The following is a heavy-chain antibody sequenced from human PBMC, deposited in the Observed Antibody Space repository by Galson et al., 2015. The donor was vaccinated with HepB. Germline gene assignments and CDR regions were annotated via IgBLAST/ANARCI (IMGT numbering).Heavy chain of an antibody. Sequence: SLRLSCAASGFTFSSYGLHWVRQAPGKGLEWVAVISSDGSTDYYADSVKGRFTISRDNSKNTLFLQMNSLRAEDAAVYYCAKDRRDTALDPWGQGTLVTVSS. CDR1: GFTFSSYG. D-gene: IGHD5-18*01. CDR3: AKDRRDTALDP. V-gene: IGHV3-30*18. J-gene: IGHJ4*02. CDR2: ISSDGSTD.